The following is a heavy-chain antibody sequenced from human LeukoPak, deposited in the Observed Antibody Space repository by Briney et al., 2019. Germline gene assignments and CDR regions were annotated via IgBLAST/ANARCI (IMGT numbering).Heavy chain of an antibody. CDR1: GGTFSSYA. CDR2: IIPIFGTA. J-gene: IGHJ4*02. Sequence: SVKVSCKASGGTFSSYAISWVRQAPGQGLEWMGGIIPIFGTANYAQKFQGRVTVTADESTSTAYMELSRLRSDDTAVYYCARDRDGVAGFDYWGQGTLVTVSS. V-gene: IGHV1-69*13. D-gene: IGHD6-19*01. CDR3: ARDRDGVAGFDY.